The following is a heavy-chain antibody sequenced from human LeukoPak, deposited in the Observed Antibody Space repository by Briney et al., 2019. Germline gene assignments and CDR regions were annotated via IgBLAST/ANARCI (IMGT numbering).Heavy chain of an antibody. V-gene: IGHV1-69*04. CDR3: AKVIIVGATKWY. D-gene: IGHD1-26*01. CDR1: GGTFSSYA. J-gene: IGHJ4*02. CDR2: IIPILGIA. Sequence: GASVNVSCKASGGTFSSYAISWVRQAPGQGLEWMGRIIPILGIANYAQKFQGRVTITADKSTSTAYMELSSLRAEDTAVYYCAKVIIVGATKWYWGQETLVTVSS.